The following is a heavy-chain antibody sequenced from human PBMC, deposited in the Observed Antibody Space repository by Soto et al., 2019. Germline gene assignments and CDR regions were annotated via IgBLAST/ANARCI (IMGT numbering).Heavy chain of an antibody. CDR2: ISGSGDST. CDR1: GFTFREYA. Sequence: EVQLLESGGGLVQPGGSLRLSCVVSGFTFREYAMSWVRQAPGKGLEWISDISGSGDSTYYADSVKGRFTISRDNSKNTLVMEMNNLRAEDMAIYYWGKSGYFSGWYFDLWGRGTLVTVSS. J-gene: IGHJ2*01. V-gene: IGHV3-23*01. CDR3: GKSGYFSGWYFDL. D-gene: IGHD3-22*01.